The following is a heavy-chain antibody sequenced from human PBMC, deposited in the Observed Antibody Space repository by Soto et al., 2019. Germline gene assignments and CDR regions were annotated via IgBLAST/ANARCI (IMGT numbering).Heavy chain of an antibody. CDR3: ARVSSTRCYEFDY. V-gene: IGHV4-34*01. Sequence: QVQLQQWGAGLLKPSETLSLTCAVYGGSFSGYYWSWIRQPPGKGLEWIGEINHSGSTNYNPSLKSRVTISVDTSKSQVSLKLSSVTAADTAVYYCARVSSTRCYEFDYWGQGTLVTVSS. D-gene: IGHD2-2*01. CDR1: GGSFSGYY. CDR2: INHSGST. J-gene: IGHJ4*02.